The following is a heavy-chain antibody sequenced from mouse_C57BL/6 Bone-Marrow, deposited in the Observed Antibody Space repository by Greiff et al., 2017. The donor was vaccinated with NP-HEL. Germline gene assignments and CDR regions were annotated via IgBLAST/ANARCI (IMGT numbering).Heavy chain of an antibody. V-gene: IGHV1-52*01. D-gene: IGHD2-4*01. J-gene: IGHJ4*01. CDR2: IDPSDSET. CDR1: GYTFTSYW. CDR3: ARGGVYYDFSYAMDY. Sequence: QVQLKQPGAELVRPGSSVKLSCKASGYTFTSYWMHWVKQRPIQGLEWIGNIDPSDSETPYNQKFKDKATLTVDKSSSTAYMQLSSLTSEDSAVYYCARGGVYYDFSYAMDYWGQGTSVTVSS.